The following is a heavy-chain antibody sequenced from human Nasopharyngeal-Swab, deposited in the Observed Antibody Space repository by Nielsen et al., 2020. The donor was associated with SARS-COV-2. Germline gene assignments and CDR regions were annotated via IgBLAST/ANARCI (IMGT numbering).Heavy chain of an antibody. CDR3: AKRDGLLWFGELQYYYYYYMDV. Sequence: GESLKISCAASGFTFSSYAMSWVRQAPGKGLEWVSAISGSGGSTYYADSVKGRFTISRDNSKNTLYLQMNSLRAEDTAVYYCAKRDGLLWFGELQYYYYYYMDVWGKGTTVTVSS. CDR2: ISGSGGST. CDR1: GFTFSSYA. D-gene: IGHD3-10*01. J-gene: IGHJ6*03. V-gene: IGHV3-23*01.